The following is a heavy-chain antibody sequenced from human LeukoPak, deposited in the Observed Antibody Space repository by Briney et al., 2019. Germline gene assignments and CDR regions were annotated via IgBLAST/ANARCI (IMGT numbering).Heavy chain of an antibody. CDR2: IKQDGSQF. CDR3: ARARSYYYDSSGYY. CDR1: GFIFSSYW. D-gene: IGHD3-22*01. V-gene: IGHV3-7*01. Sequence: GGPLRLSCAASGFIFSSYWMAWVRQAPGKGLEWVANIKQDGSQFNYMDSVKGRFTISRDNAKTSLYLQMNSLRAEDTAVYYCARARSYYYDSSGYYWGQGTLVTVSS. J-gene: IGHJ4*02.